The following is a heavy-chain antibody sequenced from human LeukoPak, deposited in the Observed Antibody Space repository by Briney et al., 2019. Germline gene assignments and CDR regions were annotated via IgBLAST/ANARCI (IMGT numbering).Heavy chain of an antibody. CDR1: GGSISSGDYY. CDR3: ARDTTGTTDGFFDY. Sequence: SETLSLTCTVSGGSISSGDYYWSWIRQPPGKGLEWIGYIYYSGSTYYNPSLKSRVTISVDTSKNQFSLKLSSVTAADTAVYYCARDTTGTTDGFFDYWGRGTLVTVSS. V-gene: IGHV4-30-4*01. D-gene: IGHD1-1*01. CDR2: IYYSGST. J-gene: IGHJ4*02.